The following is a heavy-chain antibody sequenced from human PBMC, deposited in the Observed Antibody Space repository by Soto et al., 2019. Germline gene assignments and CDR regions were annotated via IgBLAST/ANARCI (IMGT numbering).Heavy chain of an antibody. CDR3: ARDSWISQFDP. J-gene: IGHJ5*02. CDR1: GYTFTGYY. D-gene: IGHD2-2*03. V-gene: IGHV1-2*02. CDR2: INPNSGGT. Sequence: ASVKVSFKASGYTFTGYYMHWLRQAPGQGLEWMGWINPNSGGTNYAQKFQGRVTMTRDTSISTAYMGLSRLRSDDTAVYYCARDSWISQFDPWGQGTLVTVSS.